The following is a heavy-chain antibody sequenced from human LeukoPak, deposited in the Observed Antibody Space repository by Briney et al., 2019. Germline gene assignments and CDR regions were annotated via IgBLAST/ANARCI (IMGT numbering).Heavy chain of an antibody. D-gene: IGHD4-17*01. V-gene: IGHV3-21*01. CDR2: ISSSSSYI. CDR3: ARDVGYGDYVGY. Sequence: GGSLRLSCAASGFTFSSYSMNWVRQAPGRGLEWVSSISSSSSYIYYADSVKGRFTISRDNAKNSLYLQMNSLRAEDTAVYYCARDVGYGDYVGYWGQGTLVTVSS. CDR1: GFTFSSYS. J-gene: IGHJ4*02.